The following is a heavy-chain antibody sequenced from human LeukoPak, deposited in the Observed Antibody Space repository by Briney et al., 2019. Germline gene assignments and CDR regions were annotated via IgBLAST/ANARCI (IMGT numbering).Heavy chain of an antibody. Sequence: GGSLRLSCAASGFTFSSYAMSWVRQAPGKGLEWVSGISNSGGSTYYADSVKGRFTISRDNSKNTLYLQMNSLRAEDTAVYYCAKDPTYYDCVWSDCWGQGTLVTVSS. J-gene: IGHJ4*02. V-gene: IGHV3-23*01. CDR1: GFTFSSYA. D-gene: IGHD3-16*01. CDR3: AKDPTYYDCVWSDC. CDR2: ISNSGGST.